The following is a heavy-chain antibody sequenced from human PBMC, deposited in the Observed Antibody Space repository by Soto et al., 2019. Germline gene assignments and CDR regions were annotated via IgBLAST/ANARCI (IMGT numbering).Heavy chain of an antibody. J-gene: IGHJ3*02. CDR3: ATSGYYDSSGYYWRAFDI. D-gene: IGHD3-22*01. V-gene: IGHV5-51*01. Sequence: HGESLKISCKGSGYSFTSYWIGWVRQMPGKGLEWMGIIYPGDSDTRYSPSFQGQVTISADKSISTAYLQWSSLKASDTAMYYCATSGYYDSSGYYWRAFDIWGQGTMVTVSS. CDR2: IYPGDSDT. CDR1: GYSFTSYW.